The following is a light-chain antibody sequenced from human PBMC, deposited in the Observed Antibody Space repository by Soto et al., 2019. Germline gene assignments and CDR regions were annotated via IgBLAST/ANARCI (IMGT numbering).Light chain of an antibody. CDR2: EVS. V-gene: IGLV2-14*01. CDR3: SSYTSSGTFV. CDR1: SSDVGGYNY. Sequence: QSALTQPASVSGSPGQSITISCTGTSSDVGGYNYVSWYQQHPGNAPKLMIYEVSSRPSGVSHRFAGSNSDNTASLTISGLQAEDEADYYCSSYTSSGTFVFGTGTKVTVL. J-gene: IGLJ1*01.